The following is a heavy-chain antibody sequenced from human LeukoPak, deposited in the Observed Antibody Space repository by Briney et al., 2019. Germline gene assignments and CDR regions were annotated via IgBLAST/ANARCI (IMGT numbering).Heavy chain of an antibody. D-gene: IGHD4-23*01. CDR3: ARPKAGDYGGYAFDI. J-gene: IGHJ3*02. Sequence: GGSLRLSCAASGFTFSSYSMNWVRQAPGKGLEWVSSISSSSSYIYYADSVKGRFTISRDNAKNSLYLQMNSLRAEDTAVYYCARPKAGDYGGYAFDIWGQGTMVTFSS. CDR2: ISSSSSYI. V-gene: IGHV3-21*01. CDR1: GFTFSSYS.